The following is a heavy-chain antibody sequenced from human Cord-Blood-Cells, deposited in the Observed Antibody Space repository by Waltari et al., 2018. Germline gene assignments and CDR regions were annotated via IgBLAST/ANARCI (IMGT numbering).Heavy chain of an antibody. CDR2: SYYSGST. V-gene: IGHV4-39*01. CDR3: ARLNYGDYVKFDY. J-gene: IGHJ4*02. CDR1: GGSISSSSYY. Sequence: QLQLQESGPGLVKPSETLSLTCTVSGGSISSSSYYLGWIRQPPGKGLEWIGSSYYSGSTYDTPSLKSRVTISVDTSKNQFSLKLSSVTAADTAVYYCARLNYGDYVKFDYWGQGTLVTVSS. D-gene: IGHD4-17*01.